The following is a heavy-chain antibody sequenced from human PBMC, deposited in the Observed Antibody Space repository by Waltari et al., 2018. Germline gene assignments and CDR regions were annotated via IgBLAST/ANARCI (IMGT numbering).Heavy chain of an antibody. CDR2: INPDRGVA. Sequence: QVHLVQSGAEVREPGASVRVSCQASGYKFSDYYIHWVRQAPGQGLEWMGWINPDRGVAIYALKFQGMVTMARDASINTAYMDLSRLTFDDTAVYFCARVPILVYGSGTSDYWGQGTLVTVSS. V-gene: IGHV1-2*02. J-gene: IGHJ4*02. D-gene: IGHD3-10*01. CDR1: GYKFSDYY. CDR3: ARVPILVYGSGTSDY.